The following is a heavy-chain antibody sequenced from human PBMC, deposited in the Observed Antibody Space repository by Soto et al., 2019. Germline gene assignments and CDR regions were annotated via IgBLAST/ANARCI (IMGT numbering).Heavy chain of an antibody. D-gene: IGHD3-10*01. Sequence: QVQLVESGGGVVQPGRSLRLSCAASGFTFSSYGMHWVRHAPGKGLEWVAVISYDGSNKYYADSVKGRFTISSDNSKNTLYLQMNRLRAEDTAGYYCAPCFGAVDYWGQGTLVTVSA. J-gene: IGHJ4*02. CDR1: GFTFSSYG. CDR3: APCFGAVDY. V-gene: IGHV3-30*03. CDR2: ISYDGSNK.